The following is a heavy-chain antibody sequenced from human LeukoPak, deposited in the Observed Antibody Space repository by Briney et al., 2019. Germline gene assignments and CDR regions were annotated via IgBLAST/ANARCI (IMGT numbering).Heavy chain of an antibody. CDR2: VSGNGDNT. J-gene: IGHJ4*02. CDR1: GFTFSNSA. Sequence: GGSLRLSCSASGFTFSNSAMHWVRQAPGKGLEFVSGVSGNGDNTYYADSVKGRFTISRDNSKNTLYLLMGSLRAEDTAVYFCVKEGRLRGFDYWGQGTLVTVSS. V-gene: IGHV3-64D*09. D-gene: IGHD3-10*01. CDR3: VKEGRLRGFDY.